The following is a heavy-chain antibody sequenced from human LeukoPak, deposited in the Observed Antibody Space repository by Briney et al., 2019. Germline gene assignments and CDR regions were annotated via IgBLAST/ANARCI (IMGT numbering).Heavy chain of an antibody. CDR3: ANEGPNFDY. V-gene: IGHV3-23*01. CDR2: SGTGGGT. J-gene: IGHJ4*02. Sequence: SGTGGGTYYADSVKGRFTISKDDFKNTLYLQMNSLRAEDTAVYYCANEGPNFDYWGQGTLVTVSS.